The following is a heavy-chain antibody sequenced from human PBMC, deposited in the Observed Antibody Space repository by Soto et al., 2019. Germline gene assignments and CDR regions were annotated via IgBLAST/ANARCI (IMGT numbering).Heavy chain of an antibody. Sequence: QVQLVESGGGVVQPGRSLRLSCAASGFTFSSYGMHWVRQAPGKGLEWVAVISFDGSNKYYADSVKGRFTISRDNSKSTLYLQMNSLRAEDTAVYYCVKDRLLTGSYFDYWGRGTLVTVSS. CDR1: GFTFSSYG. J-gene: IGHJ4*02. V-gene: IGHV3-30*18. CDR2: ISFDGSNK. CDR3: VKDRLLTGSYFDY. D-gene: IGHD1-20*01.